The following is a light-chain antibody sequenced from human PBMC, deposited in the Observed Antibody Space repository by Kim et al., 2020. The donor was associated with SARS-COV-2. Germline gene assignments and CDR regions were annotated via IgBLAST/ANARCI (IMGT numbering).Light chain of an antibody. Sequence: EIVLTQSPVTLSLSPGERATLSCRASQSLDTFLAWYQQKPGQAPRLLIYDAANRATGIPARFSGSGSGTDFTLTISSLEPEDLAVYYCQQRSNWPPIFGPGTKVDIK. CDR3: QQRSNWPPI. CDR2: DAA. CDR1: QSLDTF. J-gene: IGKJ3*01. V-gene: IGKV3-11*01.